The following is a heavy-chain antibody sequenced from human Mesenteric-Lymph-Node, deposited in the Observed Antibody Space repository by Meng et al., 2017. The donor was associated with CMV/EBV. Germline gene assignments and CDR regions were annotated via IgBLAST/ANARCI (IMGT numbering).Heavy chain of an antibody. CDR1: FSVSSFE. CDR3: ARGKTYYYDNSGYSLDDY. CDR2: ISCDGSNN. V-gene: IGHV3-30-3*01. Sequence: FSVSSFEMHCVRHSPGKGLGWVPVISCDGSNNYYADSMKCRFLISRDNSENTLSLQMNSLRPEDTAVYYCARGKTYYYDNSGYSLDDYWGQGTLVTVSS. J-gene: IGHJ4*02. D-gene: IGHD3-22*01.